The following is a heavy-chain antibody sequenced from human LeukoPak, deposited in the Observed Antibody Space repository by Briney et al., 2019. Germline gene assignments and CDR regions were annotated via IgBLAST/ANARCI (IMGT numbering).Heavy chain of an antibody. CDR1: GGSTASSSHY. V-gene: IGHV4-39*01. Sequence: SEALSLTCTVSGGSTASSSHYWGWIRQSPGKGLEWIAIMYYTGSTYYNPPLKSRVSISVDTSRNQFSLKLTSVTAADTAVYYCARHRIQPPVLMDVWGQGTTVTVSS. CDR3: ARHRIQPPVLMDV. D-gene: IGHD5-18*01. J-gene: IGHJ6*02. CDR2: MYYTGST.